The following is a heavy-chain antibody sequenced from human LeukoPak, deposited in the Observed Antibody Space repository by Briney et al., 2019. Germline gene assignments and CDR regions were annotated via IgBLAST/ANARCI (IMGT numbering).Heavy chain of an antibody. D-gene: IGHD3-10*01. J-gene: IGHJ4*02. CDR2: ISSSSSTI. V-gene: IGHV3-48*04. Sequence: PGGSLRLSCAASGFTFSSYSMNWVRQAPGKGLEWVSYISSSSSTIYYADSVKGRFTISRDNAKNSLYLQMNSLRAEDTAVYYCARDEVGWFGELLPLSGFDYWGQGTLVTVSS. CDR1: GFTFSSYS. CDR3: ARDEVGWFGELLPLSGFDY.